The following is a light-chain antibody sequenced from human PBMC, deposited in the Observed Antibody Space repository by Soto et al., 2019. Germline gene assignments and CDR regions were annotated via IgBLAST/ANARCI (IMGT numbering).Light chain of an antibody. CDR1: QSISSSY. Sequence: EIVLTQAPGTLSLSPGERATLSCRASQSISSSYLAWYRQKPGQAPRLLIYGASSRATGIPDRFSGSGSGTDFTLTITNVQAEDVAVYYCQQFYLTPYTFGQGTKLEIK. CDR3: QQFYLTPYT. J-gene: IGKJ2*01. CDR2: GAS. V-gene: IGKV3-20*01.